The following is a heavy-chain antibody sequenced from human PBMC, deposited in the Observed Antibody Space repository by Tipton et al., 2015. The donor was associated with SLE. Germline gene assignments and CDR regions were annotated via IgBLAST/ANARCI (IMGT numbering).Heavy chain of an antibody. Sequence: SLRLSCAASGFTFSSCSMNWVRQAPGKGLEWVSYISSSSSTIYYADSVKGRFTISRDNAKSSLYLQMNSLRAEDAAVYYCASLVVVPAATGDYWGQGTLVPVSS. J-gene: IGHJ4*02. CDR3: ASLVVVPAATGDY. D-gene: IGHD2-2*01. CDR1: GFTFSSCS. CDR2: ISSSSSTI. V-gene: IGHV3-48*01.